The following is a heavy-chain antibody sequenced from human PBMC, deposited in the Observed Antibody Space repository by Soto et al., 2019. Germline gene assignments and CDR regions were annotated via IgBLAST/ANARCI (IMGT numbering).Heavy chain of an antibody. CDR1: GGSFSGYY. CDR3: ARKVYYYGMDV. V-gene: IGHV4-34*01. Sequence: PSETLSLTWAVYGGSFSGYYWSWIRQPPGKGLEWLGETNHSGSTNYNPSLKSRVTISVDTPKNQCSLQLSSVTAADTAVYYCARKVYYYGMDVWGQGTTVTVS. CDR2: TNHSGST. J-gene: IGHJ6*02.